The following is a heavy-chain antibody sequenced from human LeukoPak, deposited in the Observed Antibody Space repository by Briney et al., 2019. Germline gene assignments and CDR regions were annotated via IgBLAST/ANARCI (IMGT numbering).Heavy chain of an antibody. CDR3: ARVRGSSDWYVDY. CDR2: IYSDESNK. J-gene: IGHJ4*02. CDR1: GFTLSSYG. V-gene: IGHV3-33*01. Sequence: PGGSLRLSCAASGFTLSSYGMHWVRQAPGKGLEWVAIIYSDESNKYYADSVKGRFTISRDISKNTVFLQMNSLSAEDTAVYYCARVRGSSDWYVDYWGQGTLVTVSS. D-gene: IGHD2-2*01.